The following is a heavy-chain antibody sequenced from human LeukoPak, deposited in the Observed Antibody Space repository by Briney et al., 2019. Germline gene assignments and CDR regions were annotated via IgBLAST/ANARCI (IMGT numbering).Heavy chain of an antibody. Sequence: PSETLSLTCAVYGGSFSGYYWSWIRQPPGKGLEWIGEINHSGSTNYNPSLKSRVTISVDTSKNQFSLKLSSVTAADTAVYYCASTYSYGYPNFGGQGTLVTVSS. CDR1: GGSFSGYY. J-gene: IGHJ4*02. V-gene: IGHV4-34*01. CDR3: ASTYSYGYPNF. D-gene: IGHD5-18*01. CDR2: INHSGST.